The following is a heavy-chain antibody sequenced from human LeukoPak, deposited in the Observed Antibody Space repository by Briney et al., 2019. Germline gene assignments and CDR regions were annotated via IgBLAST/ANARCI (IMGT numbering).Heavy chain of an antibody. V-gene: IGHV1-24*01. J-gene: IGHJ3*02. CDR2: FDPEDGET. CDR3: ATSQAALGASDAFDI. D-gene: IGHD2-15*01. CDR1: GYTLTELS. Sequence: ASVKVSCKVSGYTLTELSMQWLRQAPGKGLEWMGGFDPEDGETIYAQKFQGRVTMTEDTSTDTAYMELSSLRSEDTAVYYCATSQAALGASDAFDIWGQGTMVTVSS.